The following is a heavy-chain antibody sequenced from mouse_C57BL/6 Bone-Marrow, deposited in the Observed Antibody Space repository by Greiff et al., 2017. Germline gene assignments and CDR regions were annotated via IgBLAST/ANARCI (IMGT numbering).Heavy chain of an antibody. D-gene: IGHD6-2*01. Sequence: EVQLQQSGTVLARPGASVKMSCKTSGYTFTSYWMHWVKQRPGQGLEWIGAIYPGNSDTSYNQKFKGKAKLTAVTSASTAYMELSSLTNEDSAVYYCTRGASKPAWFAYWGQGTLVTVSA. V-gene: IGHV1-5*01. CDR3: TRGASKPAWFAY. CDR1: GYTFTSYW. CDR2: IYPGNSDT. J-gene: IGHJ3*01.